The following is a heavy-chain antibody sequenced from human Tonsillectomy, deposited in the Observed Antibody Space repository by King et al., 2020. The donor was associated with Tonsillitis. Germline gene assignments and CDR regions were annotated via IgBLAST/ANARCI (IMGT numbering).Heavy chain of an antibody. Sequence: VQLVESGGGLVQPGGSLRLSCAASGFTFSSYSMNWVRQAPGKGLEWVSYISSSSTIYYADSVKGRFTISRDNAKNSLYLQMNSLRDEDTAVYYSARALTTVTGSDYWGQGTLVTVSS. CDR3: ARALTTVTGSDY. CDR2: ISSSSTI. CDR1: GFTFSSYS. J-gene: IGHJ4*02. V-gene: IGHV3-48*02. D-gene: IGHD4-17*01.